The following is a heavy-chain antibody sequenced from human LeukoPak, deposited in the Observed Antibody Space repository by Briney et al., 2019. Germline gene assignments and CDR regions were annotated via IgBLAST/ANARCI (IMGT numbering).Heavy chain of an antibody. Sequence: PGGSLRLSCVASGFTLRNYGMHWVRQAPGKGLEWVAVLWKDGSNNFYVDSVKGRFRFSRDNSKDMLYLQMNSLRAEDTAVYYCAKEYEIFVGAFDIWGQGTMVTVSS. J-gene: IGHJ3*02. V-gene: IGHV3-33*06. CDR3: AKEYEIFVGAFDI. D-gene: IGHD3-9*01. CDR2: LWKDGSNN. CDR1: GFTLRNYG.